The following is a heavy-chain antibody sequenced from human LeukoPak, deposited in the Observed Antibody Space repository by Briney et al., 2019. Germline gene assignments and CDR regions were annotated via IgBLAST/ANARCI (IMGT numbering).Heavy chain of an antibody. V-gene: IGHV1-8*02. Sequence: ASVKVSCKASGHTFTSYDINWVRQATGQGLEWMGWMNPNSGNTAYAQKFQGRVTMTRNTSISTAYMELSSLRSEDTAVYYCARDTATDYYYYYMDVWGKGTTVTISS. CDR2: MNPNSGNT. J-gene: IGHJ6*03. D-gene: IGHD5-12*01. CDR1: GHTFTSYD. CDR3: ARDTATDYYYYYMDV.